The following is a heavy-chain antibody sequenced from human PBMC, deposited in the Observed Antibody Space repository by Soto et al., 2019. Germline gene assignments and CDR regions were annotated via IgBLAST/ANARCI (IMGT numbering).Heavy chain of an antibody. D-gene: IGHD3-3*01. CDR3: ARDGDLRSDFWSGPLGGGWFDP. CDR1: GGTFSNSA. J-gene: IGHJ5*02. Sequence: QVQLVQSGAEVRKPGSSVKVSCKASGGTFSNSAITWVRQAPGQGLEWVGGIIPTFGSTNYAQKSQGRVTITADEWTSTAYMERSSLPSEDTAVYYCARDGDLRSDFWSGPLGGGWFDPWGQGTLVTVSS. V-gene: IGHV1-69*12. CDR2: IIPTFGST.